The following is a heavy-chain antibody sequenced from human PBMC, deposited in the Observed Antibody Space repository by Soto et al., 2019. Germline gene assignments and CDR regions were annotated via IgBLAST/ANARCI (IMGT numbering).Heavy chain of an antibody. CDR2: ISYDGSNK. CDR1: GFTFSSYA. J-gene: IGHJ3*02. CDR3: ARLLNGSGYPLGAFDI. V-gene: IGHV3-30-3*01. D-gene: IGHD3-22*01. Sequence: GGSLRLSCAASGFTFSSYAMHWVRQAPGKGLGWVAVISYDGSNKYYADSVKGRFTISRDNSKSTLYLQMNSLRAEDTAVYYCARLLNGSGYPLGAFDIWGQGTMVTVSS.